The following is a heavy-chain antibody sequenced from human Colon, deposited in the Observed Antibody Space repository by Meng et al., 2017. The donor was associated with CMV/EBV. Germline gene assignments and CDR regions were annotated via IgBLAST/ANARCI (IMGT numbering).Heavy chain of an antibody. J-gene: IGHJ3*02. D-gene: IGHD2-21*01. CDR2: ITSGGNI. V-gene: IGHV3-66*02. CDR3: ARDGPSCGGDCYSDAFEI. Sequence: ETLSLTCAASGFTVSSNYMSWVRQTPEKGLEWVSVITSGGNIYYADSVKGRFTISRDTSKNMVWLQMESLRSDDTALYYCARDGPSCGGDCYSDAFEIWGQGTMVTVSS. CDR1: GFTVSSNY.